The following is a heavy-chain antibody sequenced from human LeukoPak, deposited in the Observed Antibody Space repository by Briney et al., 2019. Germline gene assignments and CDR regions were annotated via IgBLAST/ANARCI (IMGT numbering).Heavy chain of an antibody. J-gene: IGHJ6*03. D-gene: IGHD3-22*01. V-gene: IGHV1-46*01. CDR1: GYTFTSYY. CDR3: ARDTPDSSGYLYYYYYYIDV. Sequence: ASVKVSCKASGYTFTSYYMHWVRQAPGQGLEWMGIINPSGGSTSYAQKFQGRVTMTRDMSTSTVYMELSSLRSEDTSVYYCARDTPDSSGYLYYYYYYIDVWGKGTTVTVSS. CDR2: INPSGGST.